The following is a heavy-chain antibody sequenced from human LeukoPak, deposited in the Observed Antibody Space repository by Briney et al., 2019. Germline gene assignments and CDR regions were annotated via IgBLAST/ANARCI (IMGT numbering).Heavy chain of an antibody. CDR2: IYSCGAT. D-gene: IGHD1-26*01. CDR1: GFTVNRTY. Sequence: PGGSLRLSCAASGFTVNRTYMSWVRQAPGRGLEWVSVIYSCGATYYSDSVKGRFTISRDNSKNTLYLQMNSLRAEDTAVYYCARELDVGAFDYWGQGTLVTVSS. J-gene: IGHJ4*02. V-gene: IGHV3-66*01. CDR3: ARELDVGAFDY.